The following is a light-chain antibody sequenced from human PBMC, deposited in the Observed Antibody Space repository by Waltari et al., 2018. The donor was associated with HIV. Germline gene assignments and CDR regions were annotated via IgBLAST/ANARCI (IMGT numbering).Light chain of an antibody. CDR3: QQYDNSRWT. Sequence: ETISTQSPRTLSLSPGERPTLSCRASQSVSSSHLAWYQQKPGQAPRLLVYDASSRATGIPDRFSGSGSGTDFILTINGLEPEDFAVYYCQQYDNSRWTFGQGTKVEIK. CDR1: QSVSSSH. CDR2: DAS. V-gene: IGKV3-20*01. J-gene: IGKJ1*01.